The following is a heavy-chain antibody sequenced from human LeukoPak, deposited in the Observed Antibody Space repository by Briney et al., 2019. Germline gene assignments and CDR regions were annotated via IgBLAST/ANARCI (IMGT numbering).Heavy chain of an antibody. J-gene: IGHJ4*02. CDR3: TRGSSGRRDN. CDR1: GYTFTSCD. Sequence: GASVTVSCKASGYTFTSCDINWVRQAPGQGLEWMGWMNPNSGNTGYGQSFQGRITMTRDISIGTAYMELSNLTSEDTAIYYCTRGSSGRRDNWGQGTLVTVSA. V-gene: IGHV1-8*01. CDR2: MNPNSGNT. D-gene: IGHD6-19*01.